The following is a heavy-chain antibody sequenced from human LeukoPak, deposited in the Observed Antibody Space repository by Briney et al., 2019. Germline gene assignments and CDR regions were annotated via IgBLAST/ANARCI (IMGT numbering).Heavy chain of an antibody. CDR2: IYYSGST. J-gene: IGHJ6*03. V-gene: IGHV4-59*01. CDR3: ARGNGTVYYYYMDV. CDR1: GGSFSGYY. Sequence: SETLSLTCAVYGGSFSGYYWSWIRQPPGKGLEWIGYIYYSGSTNYNPSLKSRVTISVDTSKNQFSLKLSSVTAADTAVYYCARGNGTVYYYYMDVWGKGTTVTISS.